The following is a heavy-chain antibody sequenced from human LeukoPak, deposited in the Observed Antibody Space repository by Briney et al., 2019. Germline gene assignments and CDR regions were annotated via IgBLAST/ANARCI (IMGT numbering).Heavy chain of an antibody. V-gene: IGHV4-39*07. CDR3: AREGAVWLLAPGYFGY. CDR1: GGSISSTIYY. Sequence: SETLSLTCTVSGGSISSTIYYWGWIRQPPGKGLEWIGSIYYRGSTYYNPSLKSRVAISVDTSKNQFSPKLSSVTAADTAVYYCAREGAVWLLAPGYFGYWGQGTLVTVSS. CDR2: IYYRGST. D-gene: IGHD5-12*01. J-gene: IGHJ4*02.